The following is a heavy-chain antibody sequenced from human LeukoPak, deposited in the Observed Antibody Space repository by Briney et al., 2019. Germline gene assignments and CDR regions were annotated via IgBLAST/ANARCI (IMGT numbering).Heavy chain of an antibody. Sequence: GRSLRLSCAASGFTFSSYGMHWVRQAPGKGLEWVAVIWYDGSNKYYADSVKGRFTISRDNSKDTLYLQMNSLRAEDTAVYYCAKDLYGEDYWGQGTLVTVSP. D-gene: IGHD3-10*01. CDR1: GFTFSSYG. CDR3: AKDLYGEDY. V-gene: IGHV3-33*06. CDR2: IWYDGSNK. J-gene: IGHJ4*02.